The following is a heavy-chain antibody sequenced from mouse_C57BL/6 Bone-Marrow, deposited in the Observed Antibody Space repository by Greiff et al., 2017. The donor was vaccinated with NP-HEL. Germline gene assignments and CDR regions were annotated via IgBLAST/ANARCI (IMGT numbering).Heavy chain of an antibody. CDR2: SRNKANDYTT. CDR1: GFTFSDFY. J-gene: IGHJ1*03. CDR3: ARDAYWDGWYFDV. V-gene: IGHV7-1*01. D-gene: IGHD4-1*01. Sequence: EVNLVESGGGLVQSGRSLRLSCATSGFTFSDFYMEWVRQAPGKGLEWIAASRNKANDYTTEYSASVKGRFIVSRDTSQSILYLQMNALRAEDTAIYYCARDAYWDGWYFDVWGTGTTVTVSS.